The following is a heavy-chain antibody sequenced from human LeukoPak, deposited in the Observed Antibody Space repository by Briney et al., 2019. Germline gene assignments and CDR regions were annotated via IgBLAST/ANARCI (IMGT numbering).Heavy chain of an antibody. CDR2: IHYSGST. V-gene: IGHV4-39*01. CDR1: GDSISSSSYY. Sequence: PSETLSLTCTVSGDSISSSSYYWGWIRQPPGKGLEWIGTIHYSGSTYYNPSLKSRVTISVDTSKNQFSLKLSSVTAADTAVYYCARRSSGWPFDSWGQGTLVTASS. J-gene: IGHJ4*02. CDR3: ARRSSGWPFDS. D-gene: IGHD6-19*01.